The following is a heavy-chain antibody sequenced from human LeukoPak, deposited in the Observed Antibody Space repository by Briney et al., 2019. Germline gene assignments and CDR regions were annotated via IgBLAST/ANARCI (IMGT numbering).Heavy chain of an antibody. J-gene: IGHJ4*02. V-gene: IGHV4-34*01. CDR2: INHSGST. CDR1: GGSFSGYY. CDR3: ARGRFAAAGTSDY. D-gene: IGHD6-13*01. Sequence: SETLSLTCAVYGGSFSGYYWSWIRQPPGKGLEWIGEINHSGSTNYNPSLKSRVTISVDTSKNQFSLKLSSVTAADTAVYYCARGRFAAAGTSDYWGQGTLVTVSS.